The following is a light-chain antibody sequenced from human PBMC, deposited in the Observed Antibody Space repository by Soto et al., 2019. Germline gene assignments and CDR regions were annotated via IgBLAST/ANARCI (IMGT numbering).Light chain of an antibody. CDR2: KAS. Sequence: DIPMTQSPSTLSVSVGDRVTITCRASQSISSWLAWYQQKPGKAPKLLIYKASSLESGVPSRFSGSGSGTEFTLTISSLQPDDFATYYGQQYNSYSTFGQGTKVEIK. J-gene: IGKJ1*01. CDR1: QSISSW. V-gene: IGKV1-5*03. CDR3: QQYNSYST.